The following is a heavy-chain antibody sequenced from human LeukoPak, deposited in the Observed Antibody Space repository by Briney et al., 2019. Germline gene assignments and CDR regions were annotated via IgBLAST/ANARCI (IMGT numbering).Heavy chain of an antibody. CDR3: ARATRAAGFYYYYHYMDV. CDR1: GGSISSYY. D-gene: IGHD6-13*01. Sequence: SETLSLTCTVSGGSISSYYWSWIRQPAGKGLEWIGRIYTSGGTNYNPSLKSRVTMSVDTSKNQFSLKLSSVTAADTAVYYCARATRAAGFYYYYHYMDVWGKGTTVTVSS. V-gene: IGHV4-4*07. CDR2: IYTSGGT. J-gene: IGHJ6*03.